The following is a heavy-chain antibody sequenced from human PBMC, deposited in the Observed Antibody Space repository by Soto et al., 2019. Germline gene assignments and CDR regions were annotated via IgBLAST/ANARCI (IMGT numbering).Heavy chain of an antibody. Sequence: ASVKVSCQASGYTITGYYMHWVRQATGQGLEWMGWINPNSGGTNYAQKFQGWVTMTRDTSISTAYMELSRLRSDDTAVYYCARDNLGYCSGGSCTHLYYFDYWGQGTLVTVSS. CDR1: GYTITGYY. D-gene: IGHD2-15*01. J-gene: IGHJ4*02. V-gene: IGHV1-2*04. CDR2: INPNSGGT. CDR3: ARDNLGYCSGGSCTHLYYFDY.